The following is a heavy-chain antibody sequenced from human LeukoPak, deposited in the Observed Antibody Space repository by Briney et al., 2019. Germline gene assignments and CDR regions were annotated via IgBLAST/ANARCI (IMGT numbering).Heavy chain of an antibody. D-gene: IGHD6-13*01. CDR3: ARGRFTSRYSSSWYLYLDY. V-gene: IGHV1-2*02. Sequence: ASVKVSCKASGYTFTGYYMHWVRQAPGQGLEWMGWINPNSGGTNYAQKSQGRVTMTRDTSISTAYMELSRLRSDDTAVYYCARGRFTSRYSSSWYLYLDYWGQGTLVTVSS. J-gene: IGHJ4*02. CDR1: GYTFTGYY. CDR2: INPNSGGT.